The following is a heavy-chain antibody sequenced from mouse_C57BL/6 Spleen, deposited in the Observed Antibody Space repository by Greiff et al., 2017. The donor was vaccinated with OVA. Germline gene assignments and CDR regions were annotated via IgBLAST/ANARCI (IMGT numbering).Heavy chain of an antibody. Sequence: EASGFTFTDYYMSWVRQPPGKALEWLGFIRNKANGYTTEYSASVKGRFTISRDNSQSILYLQMNALRAEDSATYYCARYDDGSLAYWGQGTLVTVSA. CDR1: GFTFTDYY. V-gene: IGHV7-3*01. CDR2: IRNKANGYTT. D-gene: IGHD2-12*01. CDR3: ARYDDGSLAY. J-gene: IGHJ3*01.